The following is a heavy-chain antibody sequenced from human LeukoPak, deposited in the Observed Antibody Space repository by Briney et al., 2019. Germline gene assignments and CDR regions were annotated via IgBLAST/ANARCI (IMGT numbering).Heavy chain of an antibody. CDR1: GFTFSNYA. Sequence: GGSLRLSCAASGFTFSNYAMHWVRQAPGKGLEWVAVISKDGSDKYYPGSVRGRFTISRDNSKNTIYLQMDSLRAEDTAIYYCARDYWRNYDYWGQGTLVTVSS. J-gene: IGHJ4*02. CDR2: ISKDGSDK. D-gene: IGHD1-7*01. CDR3: ARDYWRNYDY. V-gene: IGHV3-30-3*01.